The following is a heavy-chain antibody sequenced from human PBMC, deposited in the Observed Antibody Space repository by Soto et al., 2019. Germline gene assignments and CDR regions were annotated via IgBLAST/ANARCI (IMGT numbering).Heavy chain of an antibody. CDR3: AKDSSQQQLTFDS. V-gene: IGHV3-23*01. D-gene: IGHD6-13*01. J-gene: IGHJ4*02. CDR1: GFTFSSYA. Sequence: EVQLLESGGGLVQPGGSLRLSCAASGFTFSSYAMSWVRQAPGKGLEWVSAISGSGGSTYYADSVKGRFTISRDNTKNTVYLQMNSLRAEDTAVYYCAKDSSQQQLTFDSWGQGTLVTVSS. CDR2: ISGSGGST.